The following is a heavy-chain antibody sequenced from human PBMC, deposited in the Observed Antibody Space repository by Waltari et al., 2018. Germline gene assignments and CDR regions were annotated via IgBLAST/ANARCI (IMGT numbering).Heavy chain of an antibody. J-gene: IGHJ5*02. CDR2: IYYSGST. D-gene: IGHD3-3*01. CDR3: ARAVDYDFLSRWFDP. CDR1: GGSISRGDYY. Sequence: QVQLQESGPGLVKPSQTLSLTCTVSGGSISRGDYYWSWIRQPPGKGLEWIGYIYYSGSTYYNPSLKSRVTISVDTSKNQFSLKLSSVTAADTAVYYCARAVDYDFLSRWFDPWGQGTLVTVSS. V-gene: IGHV4-30-4*08.